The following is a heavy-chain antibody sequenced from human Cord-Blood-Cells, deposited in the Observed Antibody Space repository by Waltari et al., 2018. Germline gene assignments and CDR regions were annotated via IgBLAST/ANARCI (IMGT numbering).Heavy chain of an antibody. Sequence: QVQLQESGPGLVKPSQTLSLTCTVSGGSISSGGYYWSWIRQHPGKGLEWIGYIYYSGSTYYTPALKSRVTISVDTSKNQFSLKLSSVTAADTAVYYCARRSSWYWFDPWGQGTLVTVSS. J-gene: IGHJ5*02. V-gene: IGHV4-31*03. D-gene: IGHD6-13*01. CDR3: ARRSSWYWFDP. CDR2: IYYSGST. CDR1: GGSISSGGYY.